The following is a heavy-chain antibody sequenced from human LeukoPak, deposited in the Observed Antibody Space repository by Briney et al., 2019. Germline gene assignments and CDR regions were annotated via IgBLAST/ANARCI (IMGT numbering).Heavy chain of an antibody. J-gene: IGHJ5*02. CDR1: RFTFRNYA. CDR2: ISSDGTNK. D-gene: IGHD3-10*01. CDR3: ARDRSQEFDP. Sequence: PGGSLRLSCAASRFTFRNYAMHWVRQAPGKGLEWVAFISSDGTNKDYADSVKGRFSISRDNSKNILYLQMNRLRADDTAVYYCARDRSQEFDPWGQGTLVTVSS. V-gene: IGHV3-30*04.